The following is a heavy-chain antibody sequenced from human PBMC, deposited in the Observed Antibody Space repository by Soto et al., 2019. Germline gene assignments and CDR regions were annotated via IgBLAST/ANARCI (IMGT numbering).Heavy chain of an antibody. D-gene: IGHD3-10*01. Sequence: ASVKVSCKASGYTFTSYGISWVRQAPGQGLEWMGWISAYNGKTNYAQKLQGRVTMTTDTSASTAYMELRSLRSDDTAVYYCARLTMAQDAFDIWGQGTMVTVSS. J-gene: IGHJ3*02. CDR2: ISAYNGKT. CDR3: ARLTMAQDAFDI. V-gene: IGHV1-18*01. CDR1: GYTFTSYG.